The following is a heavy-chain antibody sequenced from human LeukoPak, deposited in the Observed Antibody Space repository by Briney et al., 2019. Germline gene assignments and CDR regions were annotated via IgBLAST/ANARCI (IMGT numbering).Heavy chain of an antibody. CDR3: ARLYLPYTSAWYGSAFDI. V-gene: IGHV5-51*01. CDR1: GYSFTSYW. D-gene: IGHD6-13*01. Sequence: GESLKISCKSSGYSFTSYWIAWVRQMPGKGLEWMGILYPGDSDTRYRPSFQGQVTISADRSITTAYLQWSSLKASDTAMYYCARLYLPYTSAWYGSAFDIWGQGTMVTVSS. J-gene: IGHJ3*02. CDR2: LYPGDSDT.